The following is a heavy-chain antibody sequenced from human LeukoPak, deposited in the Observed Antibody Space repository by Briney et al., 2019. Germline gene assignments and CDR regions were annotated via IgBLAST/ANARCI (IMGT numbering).Heavy chain of an antibody. J-gene: IGHJ4*02. CDR3: ARLKVGTTHPDY. CDR2: FYYSGFT. V-gene: IGHV4-39*01. CDR1: DDSISRSSYY. Sequence: SETLSLTCSVSDDSISRSSYYWGWIRQPPGKGLEWIVTFYYSGFTYYNPSLKNRVTISVDTSKNQFSLKLSSVTAEDTAVYYCARLKVGTTHPDYWGQGTLVTVSS. D-gene: IGHD1-26*01.